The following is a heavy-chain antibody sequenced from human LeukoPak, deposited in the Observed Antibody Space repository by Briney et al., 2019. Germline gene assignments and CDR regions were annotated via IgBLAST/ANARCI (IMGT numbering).Heavy chain of an antibody. J-gene: IGHJ4*02. CDR1: GYTFTSYY. Sequence: ASVKVSCKASGYTFTSYYMHWVRQAPGQGLEWMAMIDLSGGSTTYTQNFQGRVTMTRDTSTTTVYMELSSLGSEDTAVYYCARGCSGGSCHLTDYWGQGTLVTVSS. D-gene: IGHD2-15*01. CDR3: ARGCSGGSCHLTDY. V-gene: IGHV1-46*01. CDR2: IDLSGGST.